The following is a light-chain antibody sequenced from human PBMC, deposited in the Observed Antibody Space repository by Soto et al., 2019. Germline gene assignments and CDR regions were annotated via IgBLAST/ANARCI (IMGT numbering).Light chain of an antibody. CDR2: DVS. V-gene: IGLV2-14*01. Sequence: QSALTQPASVSGSTGQSITISCTGTSSDVGGYNYVSWYQQHPGKAPILMIYDVSNRPSGVSIRFSGSKSGNTASLTISGLQAEDEADYYCSSYTSSSTPKVFGTGTKVTVL. CDR3: SSYTSSSTPKV. CDR1: SSDVGGYNY. J-gene: IGLJ1*01.